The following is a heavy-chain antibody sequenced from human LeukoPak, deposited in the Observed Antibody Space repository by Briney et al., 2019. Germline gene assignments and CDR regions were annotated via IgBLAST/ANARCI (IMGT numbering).Heavy chain of an antibody. CDR2: VSAYNGNT. D-gene: IGHD6-19*01. CDR3: ARDRGSLAVSDSRTSDF. CDR1: GYTFTSYG. Sequence: GASVKVSCKASGYTFTSYGISWVRQAPGQGLEWMGWVSAYNGNTNYAQKFQDRVTLTTDTSTSTAYMELGSLRSDDTAVYYCARDRGSLAVSDSRTSDFWGQGTLVTVSS. J-gene: IGHJ4*02. V-gene: IGHV1-18*01.